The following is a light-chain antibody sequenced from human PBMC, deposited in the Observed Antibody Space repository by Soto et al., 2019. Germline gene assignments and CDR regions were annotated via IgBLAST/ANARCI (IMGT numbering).Light chain of an antibody. J-gene: IGKJ2*01. CDR2: WAS. CDR1: NSVLYSSNNKNY. CDR3: QQYYAIPHT. Sequence: DIVMTQSPDFLAVSLGERAPFNCKSSNSVLYSSNNKNYLAWYQRKPGQPPQLLISWASTREPGVPDRFNGSGSGTDFTLTISSLQAEDVAEYYCQQYYAIPHTFGQGTKLEIK. V-gene: IGKV4-1*01.